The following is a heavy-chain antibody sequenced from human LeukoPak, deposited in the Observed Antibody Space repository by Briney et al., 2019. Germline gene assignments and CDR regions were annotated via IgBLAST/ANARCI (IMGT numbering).Heavy chain of an antibody. CDR2: IYYSGST. J-gene: IGHJ3*02. Sequence: SETLSLTCTVSGGSISTYYWSWIRQPPGKGLEWIGYIYYSGSTNYNPSLKSRATISVDTSKNQFSLKLSSVTAADTAVYYCARGGASSSWYHDAFDIWGQGTMVTVSS. D-gene: IGHD6-13*01. V-gene: IGHV4-59*01. CDR3: ARGGASSSWYHDAFDI. CDR1: GGSISTYY.